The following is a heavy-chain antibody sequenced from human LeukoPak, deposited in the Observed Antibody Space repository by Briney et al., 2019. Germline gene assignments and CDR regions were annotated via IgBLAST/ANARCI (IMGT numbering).Heavy chain of an antibody. CDR3: ARESLGSGWSPYYFDY. D-gene: IGHD6-19*01. CDR2: IYTSGST. Sequence: SETLSLTCTVSGGSISSYYWSWIRQPAGKGLEWIGRIYTSGSTNYNPSLKSRVTMSVDTSKNQFSLKLSSLPAADTAVYYCARESLGSGWSPYYFDYWGQGTLVTVSS. CDR1: GGSISSYY. J-gene: IGHJ4*02. V-gene: IGHV4-4*07.